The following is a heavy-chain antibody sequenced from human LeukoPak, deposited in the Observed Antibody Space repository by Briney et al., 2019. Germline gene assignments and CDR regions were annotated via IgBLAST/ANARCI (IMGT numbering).Heavy chain of an antibody. CDR2: INDAGSHI. D-gene: IGHD4-17*01. V-gene: IGHV3-21*01. CDR1: GFMLSGSA. J-gene: IGHJ4*02. CDR3: ARDPAHYLRYGYFDY. Sequence: QTGGSLRLSCAASGFMLSGSAMNWVRQAPGKGLEWVSSINDAGSHIYYTDSVKGRFTISRDNAKNSLYLQMNSLRAEDSALYYCARDPAHYLRYGYFDYWGQGTLVTVSS.